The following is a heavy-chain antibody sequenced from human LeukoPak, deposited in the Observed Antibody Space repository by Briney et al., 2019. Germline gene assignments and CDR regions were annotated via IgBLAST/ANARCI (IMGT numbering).Heavy chain of an antibody. D-gene: IGHD6-19*01. V-gene: IGHV3-23*01. CDR1: GFTFSSYA. CDR2: ISGSGGST. CDR3: AKDDGVIAEAGTGYFDY. Sequence: GGSLRLSCAASGFTFSSYAMSWVRQAPGKGLEWVSAISGSGGSTYYADSVKGRFTISRDNSKNTLYLQMNSLRAEDTAVYYCAKDDGVIAEAGTGYFDYWGQGTLVTVSS. J-gene: IGHJ4*02.